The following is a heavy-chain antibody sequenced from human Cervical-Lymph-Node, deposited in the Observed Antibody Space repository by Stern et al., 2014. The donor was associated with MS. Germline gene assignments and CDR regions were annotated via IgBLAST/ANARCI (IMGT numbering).Heavy chain of an antibody. CDR3: ARLRGLGGLRY. Sequence: EMQLVESGAEVKKPGESLNISCKGLGYDFTRYWIGWVRQKPGKGLEWMGIIYPGDSDTRYSPSFRGQVTISADKSHTAAYLQWSSLKASDTAIYYCARLRGLGGLRYWGQGTLVSVSS. V-gene: IGHV5-51*03. CDR1: GYDFTRYW. J-gene: IGHJ4*02. CDR2: IYPGDSDT. D-gene: IGHD3-16*02.